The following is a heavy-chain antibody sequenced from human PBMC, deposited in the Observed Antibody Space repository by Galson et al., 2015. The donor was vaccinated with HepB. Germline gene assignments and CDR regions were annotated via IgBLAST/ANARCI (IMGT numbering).Heavy chain of an antibody. D-gene: IGHD6-13*01. CDR2: ISYDGSNK. J-gene: IGHJ3*02. CDR3: AKDSVGAADDDAFDI. CDR1: GFTFSSYG. V-gene: IGHV3-30*18. Sequence: SLRLSCAASGFTFSSYGMHWVRQAPGKGLEWVAVISYDGSNKYYADSVKGRFTISRDNSKNTLYLQMNSLRAEDTAVYYCAKDSVGAADDDAFDIWGQGTMVTVSS.